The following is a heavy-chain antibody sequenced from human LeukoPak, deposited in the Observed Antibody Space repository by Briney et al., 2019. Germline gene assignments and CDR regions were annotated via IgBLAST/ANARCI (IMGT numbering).Heavy chain of an antibody. CDR3: AKDIGSYGVRGAHFDY. J-gene: IGHJ4*02. CDR1: GFTFDDYA. D-gene: IGHD3-10*01. V-gene: IGHV3-43D*04. Sequence: PGGSLRLSCAASGFTFDDYAMHCVRQAPGKGLGWVSLISWDGGSTYYADSVKGRFTISRDNSKNSLYLQMNSLRAEDTALYYCAKDIGSYGVRGAHFDYWGQGTLVTVSS. CDR2: ISWDGGST.